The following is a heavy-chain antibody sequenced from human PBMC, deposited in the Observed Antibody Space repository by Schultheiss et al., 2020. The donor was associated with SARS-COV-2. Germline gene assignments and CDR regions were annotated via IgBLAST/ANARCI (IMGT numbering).Heavy chain of an antibody. J-gene: IGHJ4*02. CDR2: IYTSGST. CDR3: ARAPHFDWYYYFDY. D-gene: IGHD3-9*01. Sequence: SQTLSLTCTVSGDSISSGSYYWSWIRQPAGKGLEWIGRIYTSGSTNYNPSLKSRVTISVDTSKNQFSLKLSSVTAADTAVYYCARAPHFDWYYYFDYWGQGTLVTVSS. CDR1: GDSISSGSYY. V-gene: IGHV4-61*02.